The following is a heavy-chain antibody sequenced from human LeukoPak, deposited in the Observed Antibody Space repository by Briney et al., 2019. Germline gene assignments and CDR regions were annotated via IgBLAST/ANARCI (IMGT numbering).Heavy chain of an antibody. Sequence: GGSLRLSCAASGFTFSSYAMSWVRQAPGKGLEGVSAIIGSGGSPYYADSVKGRFTISRDNSKNTLYLQMNSLRAEDTAVYYCAKVIPDGYCSSTSCYPVADDAFDIWGQGTMVTVSS. J-gene: IGHJ3*02. CDR1: GFTFSSYA. CDR2: IIGSGGSP. V-gene: IGHV3-23*01. CDR3: AKVIPDGYCSSTSCYPVADDAFDI. D-gene: IGHD2-2*03.